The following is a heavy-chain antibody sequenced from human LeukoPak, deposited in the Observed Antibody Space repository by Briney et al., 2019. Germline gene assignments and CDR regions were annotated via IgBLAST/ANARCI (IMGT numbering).Heavy chain of an antibody. CDR3: ARGIVVVPAAYDYGLAVESYYYGMDV. V-gene: IGHV1-69*13. J-gene: IGHJ6*02. CDR2: IIPIFGTA. D-gene: IGHD2-2*01. CDR1: GGTFSSYA. Sequence: SVKVSCKASGGTFSSYAISRVRQAPGQGLEWMGGIIPIFGTANYAQKFQGRVTITADESTSTAYMELSSLRSEDTAVYYCARGIVVVPAAYDYGLAVESYYYGMDVWGQGTTVTVSS.